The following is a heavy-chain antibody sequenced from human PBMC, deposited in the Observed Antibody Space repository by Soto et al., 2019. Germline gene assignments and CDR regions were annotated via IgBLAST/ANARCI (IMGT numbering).Heavy chain of an antibody. Sequence: PGGSLRLSYAASGFTFSNAWMNWVRQAPGKGLEWVGRIKSKTDGGTTDYAAPVKGRFTISRDDSKNTLYLQMNSLKTEDTAVYYCTTSPLYYDFWSGYRTLDVWGQGTTVTVSS. J-gene: IGHJ6*02. CDR1: GFTFSNAW. V-gene: IGHV3-15*07. D-gene: IGHD3-3*01. CDR3: TTSPLYYDFWSGYRTLDV. CDR2: IKSKTDGGTT.